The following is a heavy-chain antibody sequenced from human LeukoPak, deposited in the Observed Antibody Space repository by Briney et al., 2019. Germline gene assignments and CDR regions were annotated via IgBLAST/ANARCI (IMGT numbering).Heavy chain of an antibody. D-gene: IGHD2-2*01. CDR1: GGSITSYH. J-gene: IGHJ4*02. V-gene: IGHV4-59*12. Sequence: PSETLSLTCTVSGGSITSYHWSWIRQPPGKGLEWIGYISYSGSTYYNPSLKSRVTISVDTSKNQFSLKLSSVTAADTAVYYCAREGYCSSTSCHPVGYWGQGTLVTVSS. CDR2: ISYSGST. CDR3: AREGYCSSTSCHPVGY.